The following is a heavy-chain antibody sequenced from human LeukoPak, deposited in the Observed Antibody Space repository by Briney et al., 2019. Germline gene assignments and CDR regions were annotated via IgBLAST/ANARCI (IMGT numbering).Heavy chain of an antibody. CDR2: MNPNSGNT. J-gene: IGHJ4*02. Sequence: GASVKVSCKASGYTFTSNDINWVRQATGQGLEWMGWMNPNSGNTGYAQKFQGRVTMTRNTSISTAYMELSSLRSEDTAVYYCARAVRYIVVVPAAAGPSYYFDYWGQGTLVTVSS. CDR3: ARAVRYIVVVPAAAGPSYYFDY. D-gene: IGHD2-2*01. CDR1: GYTFTSND. V-gene: IGHV1-8*01.